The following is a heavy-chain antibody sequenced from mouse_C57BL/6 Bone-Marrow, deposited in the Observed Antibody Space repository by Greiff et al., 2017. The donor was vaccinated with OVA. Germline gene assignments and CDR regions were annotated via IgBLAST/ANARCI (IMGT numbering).Heavy chain of an antibody. J-gene: IGHJ1*03. V-gene: IGHV1-75*01. Sequence: QVQLQQSGPELVKPGASVKISCKASGYTFTDYYINWVKQRPGQGLEWIGWIFPGSGSTYYNEKFKGKATLTVDKSSSTAYMLLSSLTSEDSAVYFCARCHGSILSYWYFDVWGTGTTVTVSS. D-gene: IGHD1-1*01. CDR1: GYTFTDYY. CDR3: ARCHGSILSYWYFDV. CDR2: IFPGSGST.